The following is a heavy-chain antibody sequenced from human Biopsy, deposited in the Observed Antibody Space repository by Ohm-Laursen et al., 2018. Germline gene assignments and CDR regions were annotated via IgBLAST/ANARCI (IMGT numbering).Heavy chain of an antibody. CDR3: ARRPYTRDNWFDP. CDR2: IYYSGST. Sequence: TLSLTCSVSGVSISRSSYYWDWIRQPPGKGLEWIGSIYYSGSTYYNPSLKSRVTISADRSKNQFSLKLTSVTVADTAIYYCARRPYTRDNWFDPWGQGTLVTVSS. CDR1: GVSISRSSYY. D-gene: IGHD2-2*01. V-gene: IGHV4-39*01. J-gene: IGHJ5*02.